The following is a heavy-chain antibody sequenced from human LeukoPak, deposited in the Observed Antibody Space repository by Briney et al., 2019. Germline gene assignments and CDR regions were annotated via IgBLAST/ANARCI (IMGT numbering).Heavy chain of an antibody. Sequence: GGSLRLSCAASGFTFSSYWMSWVRQAPGKGLEWVANIKQDGSEKYYVDSVKGRFTISRDNAKNSLYLQVNSLRAEDTAVYYCARIAGSGSYSPFDYWGQGTLVTVSS. CDR1: GFTFSSYW. CDR2: IKQDGSEK. D-gene: IGHD3-10*01. J-gene: IGHJ4*02. V-gene: IGHV3-7*01. CDR3: ARIAGSGSYSPFDY.